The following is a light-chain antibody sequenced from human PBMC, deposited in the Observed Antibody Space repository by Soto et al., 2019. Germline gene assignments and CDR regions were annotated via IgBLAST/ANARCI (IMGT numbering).Light chain of an antibody. CDR1: QSVSSN. CDR3: QQYNNWPPT. V-gene: IGKV3-15*01. Sequence: EIVMRQSPATLSVSPGEAATLSSRASQSVSSNLAWYQQKPGQAPRLLIYGASTRATGIPARFSGSGSGTEFTLTISSLQSEDFAVYYCQQYNNWPPTFGQGTRLEI. CDR2: GAS. J-gene: IGKJ5*01.